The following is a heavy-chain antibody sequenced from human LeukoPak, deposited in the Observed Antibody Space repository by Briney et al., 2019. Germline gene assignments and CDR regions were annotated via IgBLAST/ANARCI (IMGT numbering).Heavy chain of an antibody. CDR3: AKASRNYDFWSGYSDY. Sequence: PGGSLRLSCAASGFTFSSYAMSWVRQAPGKGLEWVSAISGSGGSTYYADSVKGRFTISRDNSKNTLYLQMNCLRAEDTAVYYCAKASRNYDFWSGYSDYWGQGTLVTVSS. CDR1: GFTFSSYA. D-gene: IGHD3-3*01. V-gene: IGHV3-23*01. CDR2: ISGSGGST. J-gene: IGHJ4*02.